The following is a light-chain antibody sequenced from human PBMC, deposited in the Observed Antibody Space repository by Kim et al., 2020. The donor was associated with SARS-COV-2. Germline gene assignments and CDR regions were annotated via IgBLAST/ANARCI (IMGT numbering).Light chain of an antibody. Sequence: LARGERATLSCRASQNVNNYLAWYQQKPGQAPRLLLYDVSTRATGIPARFSGSGSGTDFTLTISSLEPEDFAVYYCQHRKTWPVTFGGGTKVDIK. CDR2: DVS. CDR3: QHRKTWPVT. J-gene: IGKJ4*01. CDR1: QNVNNY. V-gene: IGKV3-11*01.